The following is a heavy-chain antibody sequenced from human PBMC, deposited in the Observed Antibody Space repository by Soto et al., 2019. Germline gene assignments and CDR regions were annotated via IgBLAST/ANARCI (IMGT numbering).Heavy chain of an antibody. J-gene: IGHJ4*02. D-gene: IGHD3-22*01. CDR3: ARYYYDSSGYYYFDY. Sequence: PSETLSLTCAVYGGSFSGYYWSWIRQPPGKGLEWIGEINHSGSTNYNPSLKSRVTISVDTSKNQFSLKLSSVTAADTAVYYCARYYYDSSGYYYFDYWGQGTQVTVS. CDR2: INHSGST. V-gene: IGHV4-34*01. CDR1: GGSFSGYY.